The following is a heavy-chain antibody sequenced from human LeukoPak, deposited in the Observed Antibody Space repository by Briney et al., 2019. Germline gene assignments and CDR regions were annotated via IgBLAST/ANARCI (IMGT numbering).Heavy chain of an antibody. V-gene: IGHV4-34*01. D-gene: IGHD3-10*01. Sequence: SETLSLTCAVYGGSFSGYYWSWIRQPPGKGLEWIGEINHSGSTNYNPSLKSRVTISVDTSKNQFSLKLSSVAAADTAVYYCARAGRIPRYYYYYMDVWGKGTTVTVSS. CDR3: ARAGRIPRYYYYYMDV. CDR1: GGSFSGYY. J-gene: IGHJ6*03. CDR2: INHSGST.